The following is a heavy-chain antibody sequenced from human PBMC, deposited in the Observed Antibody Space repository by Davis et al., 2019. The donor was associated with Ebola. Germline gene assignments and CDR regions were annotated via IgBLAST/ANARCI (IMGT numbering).Heavy chain of an antibody. CDR2: INPSGGST. J-gene: IGHJ5*02. CDR3: ARAKYCSSTSCYSGWFDP. D-gene: IGHD2-2*01. CDR1: GYTFTSYY. Sequence: ASVKVSCKASGYTFTSYYMHWVRQAPGQGLEWMGIINPSGGSTSYAQKFQGRVTMTRDTSISTAYMELSRLRSDDTAVYYCARAKYCSSTSCYSGWFDPWGQGTLVTVSS. V-gene: IGHV1-46*01.